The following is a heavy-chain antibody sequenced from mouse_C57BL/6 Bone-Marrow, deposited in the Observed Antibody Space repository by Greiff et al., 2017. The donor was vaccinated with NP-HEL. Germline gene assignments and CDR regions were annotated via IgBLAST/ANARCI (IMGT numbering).Heavy chain of an antibody. V-gene: IGHV1-78*01. CDR2: IYPRDGST. D-gene: IGHD2-3*01. J-gene: IGHJ1*03. CDR3: ARKGDGYYVRWYFDV. Sequence: SDAELVKPGASVKISCKVSGYTFTDHTIHWMKQRPEQGLEWIGYIYPRDGSTKYNEKFKGKATLTADKSSSTAYMQLNSLTSEDSAVYFCARKGDGYYVRWYFDVWGTGTTVTVSS. CDR1: GYTFTDHT.